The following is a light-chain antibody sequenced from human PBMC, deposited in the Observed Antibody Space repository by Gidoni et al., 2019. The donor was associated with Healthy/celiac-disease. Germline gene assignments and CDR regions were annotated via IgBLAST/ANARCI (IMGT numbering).Light chain of an antibody. CDR1: QGISSY. Sequence: DIHLTQSPSFLSASVGDRVTITCRASQGISSYLAWYQQKPGKAPKLLIYAASTLQSGVPSRFSGSGSGTEFTLTISSLQPEDFATYYCQQLNSYPPFTFGPGTKVEIK. J-gene: IGKJ3*01. CDR2: AAS. V-gene: IGKV1-9*01. CDR3: QQLNSYPPFT.